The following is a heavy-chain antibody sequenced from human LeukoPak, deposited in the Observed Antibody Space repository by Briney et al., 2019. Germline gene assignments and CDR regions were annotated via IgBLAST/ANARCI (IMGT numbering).Heavy chain of an antibody. CDR3: AKDNSYSGSVY. Sequence: GGSLRLSCAASGFTFSSYSMSWVRQAPGKGLEWVSAISGDGSATYYADSVKGRFTISRDNSKNTLYLQMDSLRAGDTAVYYCAKDNSYSGSVYWGQGTLVTVSS. CDR1: GFTFSSYS. CDR2: ISGDGSAT. D-gene: IGHD1-26*01. V-gene: IGHV3-23*01. J-gene: IGHJ4*02.